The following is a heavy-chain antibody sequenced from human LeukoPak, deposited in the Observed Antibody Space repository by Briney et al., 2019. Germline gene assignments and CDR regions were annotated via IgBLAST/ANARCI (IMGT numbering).Heavy chain of an antibody. V-gene: IGHV4-59*01. CDR2: ISNSGTT. Sequence: SETLSLTCTVSGVSINDYYWPWIRQAPGKGLEWLGYISNSGTTDYNPSLKSRVTMSVDTSKNEFSLKVTSVTAADTAMYYCARVFRGAVTSNCFDPWGQGTLVTVSS. D-gene: IGHD4-17*01. CDR1: GVSINDYY. J-gene: IGHJ5*02. CDR3: ARVFRGAVTSNCFDP.